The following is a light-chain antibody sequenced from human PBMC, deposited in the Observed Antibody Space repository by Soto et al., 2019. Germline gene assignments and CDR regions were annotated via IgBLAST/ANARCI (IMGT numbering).Light chain of an antibody. Sequence: QSVLTQPPSVSGAPGQRITLSCTGSSYNIGAGYDVHWYQQLPGTAPKLLIYGNINRPSGVPDRLSGSKSGTSASLAITGLQAEEEADYYCQSYDSSLSVLFGGGTQLTVL. V-gene: IGLV1-40*01. CDR2: GNI. J-gene: IGLJ7*01. CDR1: SYNIGAGYD. CDR3: QSYDSSLSVL.